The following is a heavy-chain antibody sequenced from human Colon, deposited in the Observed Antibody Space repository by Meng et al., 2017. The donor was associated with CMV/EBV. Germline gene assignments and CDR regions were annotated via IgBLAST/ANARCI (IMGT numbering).Heavy chain of an antibody. CDR3: ARGPGPNWFDS. CDR1: GYRFPNPF. V-gene: IGHV1-18*01. J-gene: IGHJ5*01. CDR2: IGGYSGNP. Sequence: ASVKVSCKTSGYRFPNPFIPWVRQGPGQGLEWMGYIGGYSGNPVYAQKFQARVTMTTDKSTDTAYMELRSLRSDDTAVYYCARGPGPNWFDSWGQGTLVTVSS.